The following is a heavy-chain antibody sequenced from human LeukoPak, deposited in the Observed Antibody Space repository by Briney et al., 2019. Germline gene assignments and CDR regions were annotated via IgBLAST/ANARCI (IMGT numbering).Heavy chain of an antibody. J-gene: IGHJ4*02. CDR2: INPHNGDT. CDR3: ATVRDIVVGGGPYYFDY. V-gene: IGHV1-2*02. CDR1: GYTFIGYY. D-gene: IGHD2-15*01. Sequence: ASVKVSCKASGYTFIGYYLHWVRQAPGQGLEWMGWINPHNGDTNYAQKFQGRVTMTRDTSITTAYMELSRLKSDDTAVYYCATVRDIVVGGGPYYFDYWGQGALVTVSS.